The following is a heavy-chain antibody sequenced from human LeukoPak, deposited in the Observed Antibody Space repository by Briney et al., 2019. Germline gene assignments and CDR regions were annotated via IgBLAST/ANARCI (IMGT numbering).Heavy chain of an antibody. Sequence: GGSLRLSCAASAFTFSSYSMNWVRQAPGKGLEWVSYISSSSSTIYYADSVKGRFTISRDNAKNSLYLQMNSLRAEDTAVYYCAREGGQYCSSTSCYSEGFDYWGQGTLVTVSS. CDR2: ISSSSSTI. CDR3: AREGGQYCSSTSCYSEGFDY. V-gene: IGHV3-48*01. D-gene: IGHD2-2*02. J-gene: IGHJ4*02. CDR1: AFTFSSYS.